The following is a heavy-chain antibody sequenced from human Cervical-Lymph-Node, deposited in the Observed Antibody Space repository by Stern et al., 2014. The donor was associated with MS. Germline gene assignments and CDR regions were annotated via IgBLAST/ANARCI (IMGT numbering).Heavy chain of an antibody. CDR1: GYSFSSYD. Sequence: VQLVESGAEVKKPGASVKVSCQASGYSFSSYDINWVRQATGQGLEWMGRLDPGSGDTAYAQKFKGRVTMTRDASTSTAYMELNNLRSEDTAVYYCAREEAGYYDSLDPWGQGTLVIVS. V-gene: IGHV1-8*01. CDR2: LDPGSGDT. D-gene: IGHD3-22*01. J-gene: IGHJ5*02. CDR3: AREEAGYYDSLDP.